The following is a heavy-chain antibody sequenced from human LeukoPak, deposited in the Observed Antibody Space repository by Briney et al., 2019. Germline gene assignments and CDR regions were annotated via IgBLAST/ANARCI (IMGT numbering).Heavy chain of an antibody. CDR3: AKASAMIVVVSKHFDY. CDR1: GFTFSSYE. CDR2: ISGSGGST. J-gene: IGHJ4*02. D-gene: IGHD3-22*01. Sequence: GGSLRLSCAASGFTFSSYEMNWVRQAPGKGLEWVSAISGSGGSTYYADSVKGRFTISRDNSKNTLYLQMNSLRAEDTAVYYCAKASAMIVVVSKHFDYWGQGTLVTVSS. V-gene: IGHV3-23*01.